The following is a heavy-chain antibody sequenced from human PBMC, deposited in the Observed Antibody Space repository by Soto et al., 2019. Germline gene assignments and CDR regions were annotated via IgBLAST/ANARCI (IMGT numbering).Heavy chain of an antibody. CDR2: IIPSSATT. CDR1: GGTFSSYA. J-gene: IGHJ6*02. D-gene: IGHD2-2*01. Sequence: QVQLVQSGAEVKKPGSSVKVSCKASGGTFSSYAISWVRQAPGQGLEWMGGIIPSSATTNYAQKFQGRVTITADESKSTAYMELSSLRSEDTAVYYCARSQGSSTSLEIYYYYYYGMDVWGQGTTVTGSS. V-gene: IGHV1-69*01. CDR3: ARSQGSSTSLEIYYYYYYGMDV.